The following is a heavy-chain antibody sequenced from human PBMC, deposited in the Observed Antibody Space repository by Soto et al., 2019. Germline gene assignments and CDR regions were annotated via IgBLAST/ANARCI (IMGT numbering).Heavy chain of an antibody. CDR2: ISGGGGST. D-gene: IGHD3-10*01. CDR1: GFTFSSYA. J-gene: IGHJ4*02. V-gene: IGHV3-23*01. CDR3: AKVSGYYYGATAYEYDS. Sequence: EVQLLESGGGLVQPGGSLGLSCAASGFTFSSYAMSWVRQAPGKGLEWVSVISGGGGSTYYADSVKGRFTISRDNSKNTLYVHMSSLRAEDTAVYYCAKVSGYYYGATAYEYDSWGQGTLVTVSS.